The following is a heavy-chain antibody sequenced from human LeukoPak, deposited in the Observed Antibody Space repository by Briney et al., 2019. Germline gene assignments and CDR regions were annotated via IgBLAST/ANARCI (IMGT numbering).Heavy chain of an antibody. V-gene: IGHV4-59*01. Sequence: SETQSLTCTVSGGSISSYYWSWIRQPPGKGLEWIGYIYYSGGTNYNPSLKSRVTISVDTSKNQFSLKLSSVTAADTAVYYCARSVEGYCSGGSCYSYSYYMDVWGKGTTVTVSS. CDR3: ARSVEGYCSGGSCYSYSYYMDV. D-gene: IGHD2-15*01. CDR1: GGSISSYY. J-gene: IGHJ6*03. CDR2: IYYSGGT.